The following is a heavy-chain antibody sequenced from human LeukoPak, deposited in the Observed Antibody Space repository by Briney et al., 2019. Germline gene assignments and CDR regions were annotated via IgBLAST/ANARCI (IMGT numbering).Heavy chain of an antibody. CDR3: ARGGARGRPSFDY. J-gene: IGHJ4*02. D-gene: IGHD2-15*01. Sequence: TSETLSLTCTVSGDSIHKSSYYWSWIRQPPGKGLEWIGYIYYSGSTNYNPSLKSRVTISVDTSKNQFSLKLSSVTAADTAVYYCARGGARGRPSFDYWGQGTLVTVSS. V-gene: IGHV4-61*01. CDR1: GDSIHKSSYY. CDR2: IYYSGST.